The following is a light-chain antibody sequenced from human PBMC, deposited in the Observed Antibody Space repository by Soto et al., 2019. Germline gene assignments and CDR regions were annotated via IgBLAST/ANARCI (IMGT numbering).Light chain of an antibody. CDR3: QHYGSSPPLT. CDR1: QSVSRTY. V-gene: IGKV3-20*01. CDR2: DAS. Sequence: EIVLTQSPGTLSLSPGERATLSCRASQSVSRTYLAWYQKKPGQAPRLLIHDASSRATGIPDRFSGSGSGTDFTLTISRLEPEDFAVYYCQHYGSSPPLTFGVGTKVEIK. J-gene: IGKJ4*01.